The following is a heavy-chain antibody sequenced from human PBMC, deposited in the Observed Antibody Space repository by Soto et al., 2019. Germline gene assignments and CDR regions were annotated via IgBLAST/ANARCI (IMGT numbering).Heavy chain of an antibody. J-gene: IGHJ4*02. CDR1: GFSLTTSGVG. CDR3: AHRVLRTVFGLVTTTAIYFDF. D-gene: IGHD3-3*01. V-gene: IGHV2-5*02. CDR2: IYWDDDK. Sequence: QITLNESGPTVVRPTETLTLTCRFSGFSLTTSGVGVGWIRQSPGKAPEWLALIYWDDDKRYSASLKSRLTIAKDTSKKQVVLTLSDLDPTDTATYYCAHRVLRTVFGLVTTTAIYFDFCGQGTPVAVSS.